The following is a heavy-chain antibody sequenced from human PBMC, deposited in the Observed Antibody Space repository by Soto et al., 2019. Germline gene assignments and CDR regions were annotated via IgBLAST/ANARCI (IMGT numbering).Heavy chain of an antibody. J-gene: IGHJ6*02. Sequence: QVQLQESGPGLVKPSQTLSLTCTVSGGSISSGGYYWSWIRQHPGKGLEWIGYIYYSGSTYYNPYRTSRVTRSVDKSKNQYSLKLSSVPAAGTAVYSCARNMNYYYGMDVWGQGTPVTVCS. CDR3: ARNMNYYYGMDV. CDR1: GGSISSGGYY. CDR2: IYYSGST. V-gene: IGHV4-31*03. D-gene: IGHD3-16*01.